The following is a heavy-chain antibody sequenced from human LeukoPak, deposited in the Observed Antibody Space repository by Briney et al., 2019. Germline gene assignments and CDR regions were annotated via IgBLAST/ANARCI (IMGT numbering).Heavy chain of an antibody. CDR1: GYTFTSYG. CDR3: ARGSSGWLGGYYYYMDV. V-gene: IGHV1-18*01. Sequence: ASVKVSCKASGYTFTSYGISWVRQAPGQGLEWMGWISAYNGNTNYAQKLQGRVTMTTDTSTSTVYMELRSLRSDDTAVYYCARGSSGWLGGYYYYMDVWGKGTTVTVSS. D-gene: IGHD6-19*01. CDR2: ISAYNGNT. J-gene: IGHJ6*03.